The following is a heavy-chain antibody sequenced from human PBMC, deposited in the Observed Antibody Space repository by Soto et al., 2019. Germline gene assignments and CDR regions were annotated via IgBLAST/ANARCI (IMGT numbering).Heavy chain of an antibody. CDR2: IYYSGST. D-gene: IGHD4-4*01. Sequence: SETLSLTCTVSGGSVSSGSYYWSWIRQPPGKGLEWIGYIYYSGSTEYSPSLKSRVTISVDTSKNQFSLKVRSVTAADTAVYYCARHEEAYSNFLFQHWGQGTLVTVSS. CDR3: ARHEEAYSNFLFQH. V-gene: IGHV4-61*01. J-gene: IGHJ1*01. CDR1: GGSVSSGSYY.